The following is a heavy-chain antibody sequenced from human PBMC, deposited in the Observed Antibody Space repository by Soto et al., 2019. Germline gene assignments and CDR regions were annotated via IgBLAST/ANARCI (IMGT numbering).Heavy chain of an antibody. V-gene: IGHV4-59*01. J-gene: IGHJ4*02. D-gene: IGHD3-22*01. CDR2: IYYSGST. CDR1: GGSISSYY. Sequence: SETLSLTCTVSGGSISSYYWSWIRQPPGKGLEWIGYIYYSGSTNYNPSLKSRVTISVDTSKNQFSLKLSSVTAADTAVYYCARYYYDSSGYRYSDYWGQGTLVTVSS. CDR3: ARYYYDSSGYRYSDY.